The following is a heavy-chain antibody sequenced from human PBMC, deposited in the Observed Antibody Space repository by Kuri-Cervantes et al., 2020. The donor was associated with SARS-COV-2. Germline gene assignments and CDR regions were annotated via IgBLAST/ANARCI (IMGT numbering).Heavy chain of an antibody. V-gene: IGHV3-11*01. J-gene: IGHJ6*02. D-gene: IGHD3-9*01. CDR1: GFTFSNYY. CDR3: ARDQYYDILTRNYYYYGIDV. Sequence: GGSLRLSCAASGFTFSNYYMSWIRQAPGKGLEWVSYISSSGSTIYYADSVKGRFTISSDNAKNSLYLQMNSLRAEDTAVYYCARDQYYDILTRNYYYYGIDVWGQATTVTVSS. CDR2: ISSSGSTI.